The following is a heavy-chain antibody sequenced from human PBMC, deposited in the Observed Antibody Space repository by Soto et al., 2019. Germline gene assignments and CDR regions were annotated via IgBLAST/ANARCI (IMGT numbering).Heavy chain of an antibody. D-gene: IGHD3-22*01. V-gene: IGHV4-38-2*01. CDR1: GYSISSGYY. CDR3: AGSYDSSGYLSTLDY. J-gene: IGHJ4*02. CDR2: IYHSGST. Sequence: PSETLSLTCAVSGYSISSGYYWGWIRQPPGKGLEWIGSIYHSGSTYYNPSLKSRVTISVDTSKNQFSLKLSSVTAADTAVYYCAGSYDSSGYLSTLDYWGQGTLVTVSS.